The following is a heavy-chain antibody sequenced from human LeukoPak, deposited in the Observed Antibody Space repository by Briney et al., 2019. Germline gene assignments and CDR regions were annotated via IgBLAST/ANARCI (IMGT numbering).Heavy chain of an antibody. Sequence: SETLSLTCTVSGGSVSSGSYYWSWIRQPPGEALEWIGYIYYSGSTTYNPSLKSRVTISVDTSKNKFSLKLSSVTAADTAVYYCARVPISTTARGYFDYWGRGTLVTVSS. CDR1: GGSVSSGSYY. J-gene: IGHJ4*02. CDR3: ARVPISTTARGYFDY. D-gene: IGHD4-17*01. CDR2: IYYSGST. V-gene: IGHV4-61*01.